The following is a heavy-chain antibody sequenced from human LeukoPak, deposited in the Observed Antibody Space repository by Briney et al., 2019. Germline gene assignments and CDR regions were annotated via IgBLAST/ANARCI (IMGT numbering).Heavy chain of an antibody. CDR3: ARDPTRTYCSSTSCYPHCSGGSCYPGYFDY. J-gene: IGHJ4*02. CDR2: MNPNSGGT. D-gene: IGHD2-2*01. CDR1: GYPFTTYD. Sequence: ASVKVSCKASGYPFTTYDINWVRQAPGQGLEWVAWMNPNSGGTVYAQKFQGRVTLARDTSIGTAYMELNSLRSEDTAVYYCARDPTRTYCSSTSCYPHCSGGSCYPGYFDYWGQGTLVTVSS. V-gene: IGHV1-8*01.